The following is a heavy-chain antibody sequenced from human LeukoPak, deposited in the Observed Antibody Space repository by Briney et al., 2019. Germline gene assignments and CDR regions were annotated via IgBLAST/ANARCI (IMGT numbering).Heavy chain of an antibody. J-gene: IGHJ4*02. CDR1: GFTFSSYA. CDR3: ARDLGYCSGGSCYVGYFDY. V-gene: IGHV3-23*01. D-gene: IGHD2-15*01. CDR2: ISGSGGST. Sequence: GGSLRLSCAASGFTFSSYAMSWVRQAPGKGLEWVSAISGSGGSTYYADSVKGRFTISRDNSKNTLYLQMNSLRAEDTAVYYRARDLGYCSGGSCYVGYFDYWGQGTLVTVSS.